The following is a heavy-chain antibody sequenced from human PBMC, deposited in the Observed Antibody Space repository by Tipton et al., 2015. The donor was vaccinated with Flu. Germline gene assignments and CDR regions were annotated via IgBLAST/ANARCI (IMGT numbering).Heavy chain of an antibody. D-gene: IGHD3-10*01. CDR2: IYYSGST. V-gene: IGHV4-59*01. J-gene: IGHJ3*02. CDR3: ARSNRVRGIIIDAFDI. CDR1: GGSISSYY. Sequence: TLSLTCTVSGGSISSYYWSWIRQPPGKGLEWIGYIYYSGSTNYNPSLKSRVTISVDTSENQFSLKLRSVTAADTAVYYCARSNRVRGIIIDAFDIWGQGTMVTVSS.